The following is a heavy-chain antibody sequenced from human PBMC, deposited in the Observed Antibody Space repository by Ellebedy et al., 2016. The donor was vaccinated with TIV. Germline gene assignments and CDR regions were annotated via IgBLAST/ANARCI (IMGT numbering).Heavy chain of an antibody. CDR1: GGTFNIHF. D-gene: IGHD2-21*01. Sequence: SVKVSCXASGGTFNIHFITWVRQAPGQGLEWMGDIIPMFGTPNYAQKFQGRVTITADKSTGTAYMEMSSLRSDDTAVYYCARDGSYCSGGDCYGYWGQGTLVTVSS. V-gene: IGHV1-69*06. CDR3: ARDGSYCSGGDCYGY. CDR2: IIPMFGTP. J-gene: IGHJ4*02.